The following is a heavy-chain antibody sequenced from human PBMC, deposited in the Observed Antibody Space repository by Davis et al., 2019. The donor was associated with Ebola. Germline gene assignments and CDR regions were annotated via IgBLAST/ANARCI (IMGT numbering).Heavy chain of an antibody. J-gene: IGHJ6*02. CDR3: ASSSIAARPGYYYGMDV. D-gene: IGHD6-6*01. Sequence: PGGSLRLSCAASGFTFSSYSMNWVSQAPGKGLEWVSSISSSSYIYYADSVKGRFTISRDNAKNSLYLQMNSLRAEDTAVYYCASSSIAARPGYYYGMDVWGQGTTVTVSS. V-gene: IGHV3-21*01. CDR1: GFTFSSYS. CDR2: ISSSSYI.